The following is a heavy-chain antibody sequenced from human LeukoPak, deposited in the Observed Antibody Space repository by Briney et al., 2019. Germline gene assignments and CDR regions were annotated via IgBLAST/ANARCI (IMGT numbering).Heavy chain of an antibody. CDR3: ARDLRGSNAY. V-gene: IGHV3-64*01. D-gene: IGHD1-26*01. CDR2: ISSNGGST. J-gene: IGHJ4*02. CDR1: GFTFSSYA. Sequence: GGSLRLSCAASGFTFSSYAMHWVRQAPGKGLEYVSGISSNGGSTNYANSVKGRFTISRDNSKNTLYLQMSSLRVEDMAVYYCARDLRGSNAYWGQGTLVTVSS.